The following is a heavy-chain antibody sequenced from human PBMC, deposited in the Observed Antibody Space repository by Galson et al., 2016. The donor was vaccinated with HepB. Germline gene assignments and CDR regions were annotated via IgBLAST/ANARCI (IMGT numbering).Heavy chain of an antibody. CDR1: GLTFSSFA. V-gene: IGHV3-23*01. CDR3: ATPLNTPMIGLPFEF. J-gene: IGHJ4*02. CDR2: INAGGGST. D-gene: IGHD3/OR15-3a*01. Sequence: SLRLSCAASGLTFSSFAMSWVRQSRGKGLEWVSVINAGGGSTYSADSVKGRFTISRDNSKNTLYLQMNSLRAEDTAVDYCATPLNTPMIGLPFEFWGQGTLGTGSS.